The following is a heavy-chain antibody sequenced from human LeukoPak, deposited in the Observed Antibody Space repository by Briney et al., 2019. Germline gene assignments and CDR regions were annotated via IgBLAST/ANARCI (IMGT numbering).Heavy chain of an antibody. J-gene: IGHJ5*02. V-gene: IGHV4-4*07. Sequence: SETLSLTCTVSGGSISSYYWSWIRQPAGKGLEWIGRIYTSGSTNYNPSLKSRVTMSVDTSKNQFYLKLSSVTAADTAVYYCARSPVGAIGGLNWFDPWGQGTLVTVSS. D-gene: IGHD1-26*01. CDR2: IYTSGST. CDR1: GGSISSYY. CDR3: ARSPVGAIGGLNWFDP.